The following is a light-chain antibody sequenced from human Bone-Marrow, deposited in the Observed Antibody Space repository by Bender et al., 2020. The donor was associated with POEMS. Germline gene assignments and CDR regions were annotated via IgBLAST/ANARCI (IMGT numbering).Light chain of an antibody. Sequence: QSALTQPAAVSGSPGQSITISCTGTSNDVAAYDYVSWYQQYPGKAPKLMISDVSNRPSGISSRFSGSKSGTSASLSISGLRSEDEADYYCTSWDDDLNGWVFGGGTRVTVL. V-gene: IGLV2-14*03. CDR2: DVS. CDR3: TSWDDDLNGWV. J-gene: IGLJ3*02. CDR1: SNDVAAYDY.